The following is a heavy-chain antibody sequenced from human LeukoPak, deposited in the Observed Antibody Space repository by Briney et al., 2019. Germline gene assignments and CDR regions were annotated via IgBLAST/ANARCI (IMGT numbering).Heavy chain of an antibody. J-gene: IGHJ1*01. CDR1: GFTFSSYA. CDR3: AKQTEYNSNSPYHY. V-gene: IGHV3-23*01. Sequence: GGSLRLSCAASGFTFSSYAMTWVRQAPGKGLEWVPGISGSGASTYYADSVKGRFTISRDNSKSTMYLEVNSLRAEDTAVYYCAKQTEYNSNSPYHYWGQGTLVTVSS. CDR2: ISGSGAST. D-gene: IGHD5-24*01.